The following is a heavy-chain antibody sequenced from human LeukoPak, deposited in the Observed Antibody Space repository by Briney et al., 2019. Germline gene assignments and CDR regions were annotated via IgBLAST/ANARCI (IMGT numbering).Heavy chain of an antibody. D-gene: IGHD6-13*01. J-gene: IGHJ6*03. Sequence: GGSLRLSCAASGFTFSSYAMSWVRQAPGKGLEWVSTISGSGGNTYYADSVKGRFTISRDNSKNTLYLQMNSLRAEDTAVYYCARDSSSWYFPRYYYYYMDVWGKGTTVTVSS. CDR3: ARDSSSWYFPRYYYYYMDV. CDR1: GFTFSSYA. V-gene: IGHV3-23*01. CDR2: ISGSGGNT.